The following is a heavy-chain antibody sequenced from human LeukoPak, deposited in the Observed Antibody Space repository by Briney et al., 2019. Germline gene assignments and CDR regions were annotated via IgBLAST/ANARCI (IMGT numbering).Heavy chain of an antibody. CDR1: GYTFTGYY. Sequence: EASVKVSCKASGYTFTGYYMHWVRQAPGQGLEWMGRINPNSGGTNYAQKFQGRVTMTRDTSISTAYMELSRLRSDDTAVYYCARDASSSGWYSGDYWGQGTLVTVSS. J-gene: IGHJ4*02. D-gene: IGHD6-19*01. CDR3: ARDASSSGWYSGDY. V-gene: IGHV1-2*06. CDR2: INPNSGGT.